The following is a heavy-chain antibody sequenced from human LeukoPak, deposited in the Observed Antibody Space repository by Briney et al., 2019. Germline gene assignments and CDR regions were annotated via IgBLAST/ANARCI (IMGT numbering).Heavy chain of an antibody. CDR3: AKDEGGDYVYFDY. D-gene: IGHD4-17*01. V-gene: IGHV3-23*01. J-gene: IGHJ4*02. CDR2: ISGSGGST. Sequence: GGSLRLSCAASGFTFSSYAMSWVRQAPGKGLEWVSAISGSGGSTYYADSVKVRFTISRDNSKNTLYLQMNSLRAEDTAVYYCAKDEGGDYVYFDYWGQGTLVTVSS. CDR1: GFTFSSYA.